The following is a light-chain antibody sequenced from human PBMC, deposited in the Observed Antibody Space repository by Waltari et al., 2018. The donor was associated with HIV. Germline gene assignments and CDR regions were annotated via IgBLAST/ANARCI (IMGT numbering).Light chain of an antibody. CDR2: KDD. CDR3: YSVADNIWV. Sequence: SYELTQPSSVSVSPGQTARLTCSGDVLAKKYARWFQQKPGQAPVLVIYKDDERPSGIPERFSGSSSGTTVTLTISGAQVEDEADYYCYSVADNIWVFGGGTKLTVL. CDR1: VLAKKY. J-gene: IGLJ3*02. V-gene: IGLV3-27*01.